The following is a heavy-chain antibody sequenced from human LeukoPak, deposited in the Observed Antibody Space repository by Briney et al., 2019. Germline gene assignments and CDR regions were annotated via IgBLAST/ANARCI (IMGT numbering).Heavy chain of an antibody. CDR3: ARRYCSGESCYSGLDY. CDR2: IYSGGST. Sequence: GGSLRLSCAASGFTVSNNYMSWVRQAPGKGLEWVSLIYSGGSTYYADSVKGRFTISRDNSKNTLYLQVNSLRAEDTAVYYCARRYCSGESCYSGLDYWGQGTLVTVSS. D-gene: IGHD2-15*01. V-gene: IGHV3-66*01. J-gene: IGHJ4*02. CDR1: GFTVSNNY.